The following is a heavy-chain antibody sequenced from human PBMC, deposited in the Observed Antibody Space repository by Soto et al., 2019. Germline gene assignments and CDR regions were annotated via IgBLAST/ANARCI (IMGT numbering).Heavy chain of an antibody. CDR1: GGTFSSYA. Sequence: GASVKVSCKASGGTFSSYAISWVRQAPGQGLEWMGGIIPIFGTANYAQKFQGRVTITADESTSTACMELSSLRSEDTAVYYCARDRVYPQRPSNWNYIGDGFDIWGQGTMVTVSS. V-gene: IGHV1-69*13. D-gene: IGHD1-7*01. CDR2: IIPIFGTA. CDR3: ARDRVYPQRPSNWNYIGDGFDI. J-gene: IGHJ3*02.